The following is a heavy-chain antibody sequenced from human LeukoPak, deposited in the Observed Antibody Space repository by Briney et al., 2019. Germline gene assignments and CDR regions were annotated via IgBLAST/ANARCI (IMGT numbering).Heavy chain of an antibody. J-gene: IGHJ4*02. V-gene: IGHV3-21*04. D-gene: IGHD1-26*01. CDR3: ARVWYSGSYPVDY. Sequence: GGSLRLSCVVSGFTFSTFTMNWVRQAPGKGLEWVSCISSSSSYIYYADSVKGRFTISRDNAKNSLYLQMNSLRAEDTAVYYCARVWYSGSYPVDYWGQGTLITVSS. CDR1: GFTFSTFT. CDR2: ISSSSSYI.